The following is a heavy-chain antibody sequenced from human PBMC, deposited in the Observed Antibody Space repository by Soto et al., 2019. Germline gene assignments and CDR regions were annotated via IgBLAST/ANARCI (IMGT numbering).Heavy chain of an antibody. J-gene: IGHJ6*02. V-gene: IGHV3-48*02. CDR1: GFTFSSYS. D-gene: IGHD1-1*01. Sequence: QPGGSLRLSCAASGFTFSSYSMNWVRQAPGKGLEWVSYISSSSSTIYYADSVKGRFTISRDNAKNSLYLQMNSLRDEDTAVYYCARTRLERLATYYYYGMDVWGQGTTVTVSS. CDR3: ARTRLERLATYYYYGMDV. CDR2: ISSSSSTI.